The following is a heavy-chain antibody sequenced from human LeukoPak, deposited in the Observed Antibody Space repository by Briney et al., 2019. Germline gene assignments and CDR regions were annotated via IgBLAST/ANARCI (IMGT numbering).Heavy chain of an antibody. D-gene: IGHD6-13*01. CDR3: ARETAAGDFDY. J-gene: IGHJ4*02. CDR1: GGTFSSYA. V-gene: IGHV1-69*04. Sequence: ASVKVSCKASGGTFSSYAISWVRQAPGQGIEWMGRIIPILGIANYAQKFQGRVTITADKSTSTAYMELSSLRSEDTAVYYCARETAAGDFDYWGQGTLVTVSS. CDR2: IIPILGIA.